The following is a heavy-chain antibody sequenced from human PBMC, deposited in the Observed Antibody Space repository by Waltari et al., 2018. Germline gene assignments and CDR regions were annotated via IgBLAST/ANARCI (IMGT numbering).Heavy chain of an antibody. CDR1: GFTFSSYW. Sequence: EVQLVESGGGLVQPGGSLRLSCAASGFTFSSYWMSWVRQAPGKGLEWVANIKQDGSEKYDVDAVKGRFTISRDNAKNALYLQMNSLRAEDTAVYYCARDRRGYDSDYYYYMDVWGKGTTVTVSS. J-gene: IGHJ6*03. CDR3: ARDRRGYDSDYYYYMDV. D-gene: IGHD5-12*01. V-gene: IGHV3-7*01. CDR2: IKQDGSEK.